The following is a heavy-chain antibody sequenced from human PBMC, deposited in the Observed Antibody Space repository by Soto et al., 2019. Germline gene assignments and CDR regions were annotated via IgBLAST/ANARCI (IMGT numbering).Heavy chain of an antibody. J-gene: IGHJ6*02. CDR1: GYTFTSYY. Sequence: ASVKVSCKASGYTFTSYYMHWVRQAPGQGLEWMGIINPSGGSTSYAQKFQGRVTMTRDTSTSTVYMELSSLRSEDTAVYYCARGDGYNTYYYSYGMDVCGQGTTVTVYS. V-gene: IGHV1-46*01. CDR2: INPSGGST. D-gene: IGHD5-12*01. CDR3: ARGDGYNTYYYSYGMDV.